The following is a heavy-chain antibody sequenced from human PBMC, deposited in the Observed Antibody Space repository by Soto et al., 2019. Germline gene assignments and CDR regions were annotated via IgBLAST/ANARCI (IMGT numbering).Heavy chain of an antibody. CDR2: IYYSGST. V-gene: IGHV4-31*03. Sequence: PSETLSLTCTVSGGSISSGGYYWSWIRQHPGKGLEWIGYIYYSGSTYYNPSLKSRVTISVDTSKNQFSLKLSSVTAADTAVYYCASLSTPGWGSLAYYYGMDVWGKGTTVTVSS. CDR3: ASLSTPGWGSLAYYYGMDV. J-gene: IGHJ6*04. CDR1: GGSISSGGYY. D-gene: IGHD7-27*01.